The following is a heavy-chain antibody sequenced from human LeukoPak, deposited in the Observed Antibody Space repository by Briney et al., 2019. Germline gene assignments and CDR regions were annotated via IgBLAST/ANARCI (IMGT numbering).Heavy chain of an antibody. CDR3: ARDALMTTVTTTAYYFDY. D-gene: IGHD4-17*01. J-gene: IGHJ4*02. CDR1: GFTFSSYS. Sequence: GGSLRLSCAASGFTFSSYSMNWVRQAPGKGLEWVSYISSSSSTIYYADSVKGRFTISRDNAKNSLYLQMNSLRAEDTAVYYCARDALMTTVTTTAYYFDYWGQGTLVTVSS. V-gene: IGHV3-48*04. CDR2: ISSSSSTI.